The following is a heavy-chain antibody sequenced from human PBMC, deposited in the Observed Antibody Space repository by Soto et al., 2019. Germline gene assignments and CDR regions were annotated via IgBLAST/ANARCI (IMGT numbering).Heavy chain of an antibody. CDR3: ARALKKVALGY. CDR2: IWYDGSNK. CDR1: GFTFSSYG. J-gene: IGHJ4*02. Sequence: GGSLRLSCAASGFTFSSYGMHWVRQAPGKGLEWVAVIWYDGSNKYYADSVKGRFTISRDNSKNTLYLQMNSLRAEDTAVYYCARALKKVALGYWGQGTLVTVSS. V-gene: IGHV3-33*01.